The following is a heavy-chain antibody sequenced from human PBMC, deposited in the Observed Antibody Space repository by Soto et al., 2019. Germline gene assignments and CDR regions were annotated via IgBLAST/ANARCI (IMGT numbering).Heavy chain of an antibody. CDR2: INGGGGLT. CDR1: GFTFSSHG. V-gene: IGHV3-23*01. D-gene: IGHD5-12*01. CDR3: GKVSGNVEMAIGS. J-gene: IGHJ4*02. Sequence: EVQLLEPGGTVVQPGGSLRLSCAASGFTFSSHGMTWVRQAPGKGLEWVSAINGGGGLTYYGNSVKGRFTISRDNSNNTLDLTMTNLRADNTAVYYCGKVSGNVEMAIGSWGKGVLVAVSS.